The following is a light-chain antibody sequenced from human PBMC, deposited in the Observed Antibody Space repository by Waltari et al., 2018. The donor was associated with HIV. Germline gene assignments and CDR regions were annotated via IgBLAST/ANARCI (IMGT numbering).Light chain of an antibody. Sequence: QSALTQPRSVSGSPGQSVTISCTGYASDIGYFDYVSWYQQYPGKAPKAIIYEGFHRPSGVPDRFTASKSGITASLTISGLQDEDEADYYCCSYAGTYTYVFGSGTTVTVL. CDR3: CSYAGTYTYV. CDR2: EGF. J-gene: IGLJ1*01. V-gene: IGLV2-11*01. CDR1: ASDIGYFDY.